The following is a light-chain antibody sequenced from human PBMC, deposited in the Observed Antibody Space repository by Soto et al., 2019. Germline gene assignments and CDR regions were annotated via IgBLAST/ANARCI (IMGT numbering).Light chain of an antibody. CDR3: SSYTSSSTVT. J-gene: IGLJ2*01. CDR1: SSDVGGYNY. Sequence: QSALTQPASVSESPGQSITISCTGTSSDVGGYNYVSWYQQHPGKAPKLMIYDVSNRPSGVSNRFSGSKSGNTASLTISGLQAEDEADYYCSSYTSSSTVTFGGGTKLTVL. CDR2: DVS. V-gene: IGLV2-14*01.